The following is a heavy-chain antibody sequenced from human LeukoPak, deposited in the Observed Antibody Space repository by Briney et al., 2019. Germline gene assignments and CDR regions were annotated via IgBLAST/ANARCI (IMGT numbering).Heavy chain of an antibody. D-gene: IGHD6-19*01. Sequence: PSETLSLTCTVSGGSISSSSWYWGWVRQPPGKGLEWIADIYYSGYTYQNPSLKSRVTISVDTSKNQFSMKLSSVPAADTAVYYCARHLYTSGWVSYFDYWGQGTLVTVSS. J-gene: IGHJ4*02. V-gene: IGHV4-39*01. CDR3: ARHLYTSGWVSYFDY. CDR1: GGSISSSSWY. CDR2: IYYSGYT.